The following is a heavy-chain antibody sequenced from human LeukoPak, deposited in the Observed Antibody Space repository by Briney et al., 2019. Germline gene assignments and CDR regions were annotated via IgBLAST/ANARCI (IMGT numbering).Heavy chain of an antibody. CDR1: GFIFNNYA. Sequence: GGSLRLSCSASGFIFNNYAMHWVRQAPGEGLEFLSAISIDGDTTYYADSVKGRFTISRDNSKNTLYLQMSSLRPEDTAVYYCVKDRWEPTHWGQGTLVTVSS. V-gene: IGHV3-64D*09. CDR3: VKDRWEPTH. J-gene: IGHJ4*02. CDR2: ISIDGDTT. D-gene: IGHD1-26*01.